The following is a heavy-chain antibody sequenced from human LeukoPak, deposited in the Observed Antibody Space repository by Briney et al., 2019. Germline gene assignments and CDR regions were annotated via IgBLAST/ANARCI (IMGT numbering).Heavy chain of an antibody. J-gene: IGHJ5*02. Sequence: ASVKVSCKASGYTFTSYDINWVRQATGQGLEWMRWMNPNSGNTGYAQKFQGRVTMTRNTSISTAYMELSSLRSEDTAVYYCARVGPHTVTTKRWWFDPWGQGTLVTVSS. V-gene: IGHV1-8*01. CDR3: ARVGPHTVTTKRWWFDP. D-gene: IGHD4-17*01. CDR1: GYTFTSYD. CDR2: MNPNSGNT.